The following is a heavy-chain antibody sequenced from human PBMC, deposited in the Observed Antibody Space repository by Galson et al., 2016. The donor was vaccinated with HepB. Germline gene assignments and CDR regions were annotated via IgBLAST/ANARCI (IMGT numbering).Heavy chain of an antibody. D-gene: IGHD2-21*01. CDR2: ISSVAGTK. CDR1: GFNVSSYA. CDR3: VARKVRDFILVEY. Sequence: SLRLSCAASGFNVSSYALHWVRQAPGKGLEYFSGISSVAGTKYYVDSVRGRFTISRDNSKNTLYGQMNSLRNEDTAVYFCVARKVRDFILVEYWGQGTLVTVSS. V-gene: IGHV3-64*05. J-gene: IGHJ4*02.